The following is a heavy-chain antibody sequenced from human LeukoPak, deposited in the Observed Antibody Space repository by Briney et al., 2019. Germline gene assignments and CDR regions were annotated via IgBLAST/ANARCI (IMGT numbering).Heavy chain of an antibody. Sequence: GGSLRLSCAASGFTFSSYAMSWVRQAPGKGLEWVSAISGSGGSTYYADSVKGRFTISRDNSKNTLYLQMNSLRAEDTAVYYCAKDLVRSSTGGRRDYYYGMDVWGQGTTVTVSS. CDR2: ISGSGGST. J-gene: IGHJ6*02. CDR3: AKDLVRSSTGGRRDYYYGMDV. D-gene: IGHD2-2*01. CDR1: GFTFSSYA. V-gene: IGHV3-23*01.